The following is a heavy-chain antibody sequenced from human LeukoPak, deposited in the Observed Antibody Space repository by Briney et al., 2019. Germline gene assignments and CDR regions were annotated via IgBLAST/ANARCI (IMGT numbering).Heavy chain of an antibody. CDR2: IIPIFGTA. V-gene: IGHV1-69*13. CDR1: GGTFSSYA. D-gene: IGHD6-19*01. J-gene: IGHJ4*02. Sequence: ASVKASCKASGGTFSSYAISWVRQAPGQGLEWMGGIIPIFGTANYAQKFQGRVTITADESTSTAYMELSSLRSEDTAVYYCARDSYSSGRYFDYWGQGTLVTVSS. CDR3: ARDSYSSGRYFDY.